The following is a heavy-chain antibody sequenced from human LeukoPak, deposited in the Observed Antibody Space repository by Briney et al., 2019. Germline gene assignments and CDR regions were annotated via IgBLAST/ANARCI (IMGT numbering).Heavy chain of an antibody. D-gene: IGHD3-16*02. CDR2: IYYSGST. CDR1: GGSISSYY. CDR3: GRERGNYDYVWGSYRYRTARNDAFDI. J-gene: IGHJ3*02. Sequence: PSETLSLTCTVSGGSISSYYWSWIRQPPGKGLEGIGYIYYSGSTNYNPSLKSRVTISVDTSKNQFSLKLSSVPAADTAVYYCGRERGNYDYVWGSYRYRTARNDAFDIWGQGTMVTVSS. V-gene: IGHV4-59*12.